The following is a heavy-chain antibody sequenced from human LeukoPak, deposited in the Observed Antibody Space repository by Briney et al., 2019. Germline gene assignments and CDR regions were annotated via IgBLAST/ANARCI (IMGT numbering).Heavy chain of an antibody. D-gene: IGHD1-14*01. V-gene: IGHV3-48*04. Sequence: HPGGSLRLSCAASGFTFSSCSMNWVRQAPGKGLEWVSYISSSSSTIYYADSVKGRFTISRDNAKNSLYLQMNSLRAGDTAVYYCASLREPGYYYYYYMDVWGKGTTVTVSS. J-gene: IGHJ6*03. CDR2: ISSSSSTI. CDR3: ASLREPGYYYYYYMDV. CDR1: GFTFSSCS.